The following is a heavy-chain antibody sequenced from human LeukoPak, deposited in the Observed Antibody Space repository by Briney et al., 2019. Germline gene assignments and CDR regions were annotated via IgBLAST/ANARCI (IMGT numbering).Heavy chain of an antibody. CDR3: ARPHCSSTDCHPPEWFDP. Sequence: ASVRVSCKTSGYTFTNYDINWVRQATGQGLEWMGWMNPNGGNTGYAQKFQGRVTMTRNTSISTAYMELSSLRSEDTAVYYCARPHCSSTDCHPPEWFDPWGQGTLVTVSS. V-gene: IGHV1-8*01. CDR2: MNPNGGNT. D-gene: IGHD2-2*01. J-gene: IGHJ5*02. CDR1: GYTFTNYD.